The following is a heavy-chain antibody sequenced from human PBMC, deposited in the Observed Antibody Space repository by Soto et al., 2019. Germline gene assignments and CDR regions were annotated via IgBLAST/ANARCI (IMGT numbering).Heavy chain of an antibody. V-gene: IGHV1-46*01. D-gene: IGHD5-12*01. CDR2: INPSGGST. CDR3: ERRWLQSETFDY. CDR1: GYTFTSYY. Sequence: SVKVSCKASGYTFTSYYMHWVRQAPGQGLEWMGIINPSGGSTSYAQKFQGRVTMTRDTSTSTVYMELSSLRSEDTAVYSCERRWLQSETFDYWGQGTLVTVSS. J-gene: IGHJ4*02.